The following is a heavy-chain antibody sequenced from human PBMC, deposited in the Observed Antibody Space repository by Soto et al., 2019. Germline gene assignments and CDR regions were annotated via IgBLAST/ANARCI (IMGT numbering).Heavy chain of an antibody. CDR2: ITSSGKTT. CDR3: ARDGGTDYYGMDV. CDR1: GFSFSIYE. D-gene: IGHD3-16*01. J-gene: IGHJ6*02. V-gene: IGHV3-48*03. Sequence: GGSLRLSCAASGFSFSIYEMDWVRQAPGMGLEWISYITSSGKTTYYADSVKGRFTISRENAKNSLFLQMNSLRAEDTAVYYCARDGGTDYYGMDVWGQGTTVTVSS.